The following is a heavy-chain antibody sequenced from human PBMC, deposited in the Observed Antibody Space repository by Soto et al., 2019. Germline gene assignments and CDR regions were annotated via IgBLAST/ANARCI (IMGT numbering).Heavy chain of an antibody. CDR2: IYYSGST. CDR1: GGSIGSYY. CDR3: ARVRPLGDTASNWFDP. J-gene: IGHJ5*02. D-gene: IGHD5-18*01. V-gene: IGHV4-59*01. Sequence: SETLSLTCTVSGGSIGSYYWSWIRQPPGKGLEWIGYIYYSGSTNYNPSLKSRVTISVDTSKNQFSLKLSSVTAADTAVYYCARVRPLGDTASNWFDPWGQGTLVTVSS.